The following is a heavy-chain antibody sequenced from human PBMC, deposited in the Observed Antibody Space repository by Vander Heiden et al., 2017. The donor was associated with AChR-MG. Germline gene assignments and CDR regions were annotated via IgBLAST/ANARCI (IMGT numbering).Heavy chain of an antibody. Sequence: QLVQSGAEVKKPGASVTVSCKASGYTFTSQGMSWVRQAPGQGLEWMGGISAYNGNTNYAQKLQGRFTMTRDTSTSTAYMEMRSLRSEDTAVYYCARESGSYYADYYYGMDVWGQGTTVTVSS. D-gene: IGHD1-26*01. CDR1: GYTFTSQG. J-gene: IGHJ6*02. V-gene: IGHV1-18*01. CDR2: ISAYNGNT. CDR3: ARESGSYYADYYYGMDV.